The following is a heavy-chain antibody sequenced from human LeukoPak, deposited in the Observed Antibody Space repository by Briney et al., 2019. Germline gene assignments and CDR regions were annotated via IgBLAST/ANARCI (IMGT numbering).Heavy chain of an antibody. J-gene: IGHJ5*02. Sequence: GGSLRLSCEASGFSFDDHGMGWVRQVPGKGLEWVCGINWNGGTTDYRGSVKGRFTISREHTKNFLYLEMNSLRAGGTALYHCARGKITFGGGISAPFDLWGQGTLVTVSS. CDR1: GFSFDDHG. CDR2: INWNGGTT. D-gene: IGHD3-16*01. CDR3: ARGKITFGGGISAPFDL. V-gene: IGHV3-20*01.